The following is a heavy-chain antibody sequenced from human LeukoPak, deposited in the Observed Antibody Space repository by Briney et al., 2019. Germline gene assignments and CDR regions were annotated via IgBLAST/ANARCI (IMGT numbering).Heavy chain of an antibody. CDR1: GGSFSGYY. V-gene: IGHV4-34*01. D-gene: IGHD6-19*01. CDR2: INHSGST. J-gene: IGHJ5*02. CDR3: ARSRGSGWSGGQAHLFYP. Sequence: SETLSLTCAVYGGSFSGYYWSWIRQPPGKGLEWIGEINHSGSTNYNPSLKSRVTISVDTSKNQFSLKLSSVTAADTAVYYCARSRGSGWSGGQAHLFYPCGQRTLVTVSS.